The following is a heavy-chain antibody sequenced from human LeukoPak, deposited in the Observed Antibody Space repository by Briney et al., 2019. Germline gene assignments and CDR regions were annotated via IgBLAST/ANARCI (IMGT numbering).Heavy chain of an antibody. CDR1: GFTFSDYY. CDR2: ISSSGSTI. Sequence: GGSLRLSCAASGFTFSDYYISWIRQAPGKGLEWVSYISSSGSTIYYADSVKGRFTISRDNAKNSLYLQMNSLRAEDTAVYYCARAQVPAATYPYYYYYYMDVWGKGTTVTVSS. D-gene: IGHD2-2*01. CDR3: ARAQVPAATYPYYYYYYMDV. J-gene: IGHJ6*03. V-gene: IGHV3-11*01.